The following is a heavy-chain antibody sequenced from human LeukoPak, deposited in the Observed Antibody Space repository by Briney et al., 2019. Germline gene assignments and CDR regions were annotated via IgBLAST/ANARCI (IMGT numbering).Heavy chain of an antibody. J-gene: IGHJ4*02. CDR3: ARGRYQAYYDILTGYPLDFDY. Sequence: SETLSLTCTVSGGSISSYYWSWIRQPPGKGLEWIGYIYYSGSTNYNPSLKSRVTISVDTSKNQFSLKLSSVTAADTAVYYCARGRYQAYYDILTGYPLDFDYWGQGTLVAVSS. CDR1: GGSISSYY. CDR2: IYYSGST. V-gene: IGHV4-59*01. D-gene: IGHD3-9*01.